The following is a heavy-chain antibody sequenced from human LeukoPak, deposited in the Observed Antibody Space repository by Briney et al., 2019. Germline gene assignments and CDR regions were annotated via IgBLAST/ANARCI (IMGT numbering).Heavy chain of an antibody. V-gene: IGHV1-8*01. D-gene: IGHD1-26*01. CDR1: GYILTSYD. CDR3: VRVQSGSYARYGMDV. J-gene: IGHJ6*02. Sequence: ASVKVSCKASGYILTSYDINWVRQATGQGLEWMGWMNPNNGHTGYAQEFQGRVTMTRDTSTSTAYMDLSSLRSDDTAVYYCVRVQSGSYARYGMDVWGQGTTVTVSS. CDR2: MNPNNGHT.